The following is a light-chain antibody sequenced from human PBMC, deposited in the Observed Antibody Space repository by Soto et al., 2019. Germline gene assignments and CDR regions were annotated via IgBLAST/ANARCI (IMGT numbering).Light chain of an antibody. CDR1: SSNIGSNT. Sequence: QSVLTQPPSASGTPGQRVTISCSGSSSNIGSNTVNWYQQLPGTAPKLLIYSNNQRPSGVTDRFSGSKSGTSASLAISGLQSEDEAEYYCAAWDDSLNGHVVFGGGTKLTVL. CDR3: AAWDDSLNGHVV. V-gene: IGLV1-44*01. CDR2: SNN. J-gene: IGLJ2*01.